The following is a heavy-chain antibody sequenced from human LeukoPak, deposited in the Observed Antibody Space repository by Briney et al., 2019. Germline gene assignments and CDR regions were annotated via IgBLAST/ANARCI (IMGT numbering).Heavy chain of an antibody. D-gene: IGHD6-19*01. Sequence: SETLSLTCAVYGGSFSGYYWSWIRQPPGKGLEWIGEINHSGSTNYNPSLKSRVTISADTSKNQFSLKLSSVTAADTAVYYCARGSGGFGSGAGDFDYWGQGTLVTVSS. J-gene: IGHJ4*02. CDR1: GGSFSGYY. V-gene: IGHV4-34*01. CDR2: INHSGST. CDR3: ARGSGGFGSGAGDFDY.